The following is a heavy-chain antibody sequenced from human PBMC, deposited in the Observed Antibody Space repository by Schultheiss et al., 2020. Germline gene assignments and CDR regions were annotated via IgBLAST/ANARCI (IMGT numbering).Heavy chain of an antibody. J-gene: IGHJ6*02. V-gene: IGHV4-34*01. Sequence: SETLSLTCAVYGGSFSGYYWSWIRQPPGKGLEWIGEINHSGSTYYNPSLKSRVTISVDTSKNQFSLKLRSVTAADTAVYYCARYPWDYYGMDVWGQGTTGTVSS. CDR2: INHSGST. CDR1: GGSFSGYY. D-gene: IGHD1-26*01. CDR3: ARYPWDYYGMDV.